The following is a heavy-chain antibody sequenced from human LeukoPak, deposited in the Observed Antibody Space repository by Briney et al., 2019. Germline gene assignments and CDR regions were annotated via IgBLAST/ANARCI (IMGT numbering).Heavy chain of an antibody. V-gene: IGHV3-7*05. Sequence: PSETLSLTCIVSGGSISSYHWSWVRQAPGKGLEWLANINQDGSEIYYVDSVEGRFTISRDNAKSSLYLQMNGLRAEDTAVYYCARDESYSSDYWGQRTLVTVSS. CDR3: ARDESYSSDY. J-gene: IGHJ4*02. CDR2: INQDGSEI. D-gene: IGHD3-22*01. CDR1: GGSISSYH.